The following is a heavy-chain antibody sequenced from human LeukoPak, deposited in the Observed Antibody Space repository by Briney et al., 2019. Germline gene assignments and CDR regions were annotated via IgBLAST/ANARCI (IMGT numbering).Heavy chain of an antibody. J-gene: IGHJ5*02. Sequence: ASVKVSCKASGYTFTSYYMHWVRQAPGQGLEWMGIIIPSGGSTSYAQKFQGGATMTRDMSTSTVYMELSSLRSEDTAVYYCARAIYGFDPWGQGTLVTVSS. CDR3: ARAIYGFDP. D-gene: IGHD3-16*01. CDR1: GYTFTSYY. CDR2: IIPSGGST. V-gene: IGHV1-46*01.